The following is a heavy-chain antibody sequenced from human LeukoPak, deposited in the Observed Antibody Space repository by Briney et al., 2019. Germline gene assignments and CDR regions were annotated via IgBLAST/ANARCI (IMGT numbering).Heavy chain of an antibody. CDR2: IYTSGST. J-gene: IGHJ4*02. CDR1: GGSISSGSYY. Sequence: SETLSLTCTVSGGSISSGSYYWSWIRQPAGKGLEWIGRIYTSGSTNYNPSLKSRVTISVDTSKNQFSLKLSSVTAADTAMYYCARDGDVDTAMVHWGQGTLVTVSS. CDR3: ARDGDVDTAMVH. D-gene: IGHD5-18*01. V-gene: IGHV4-61*02.